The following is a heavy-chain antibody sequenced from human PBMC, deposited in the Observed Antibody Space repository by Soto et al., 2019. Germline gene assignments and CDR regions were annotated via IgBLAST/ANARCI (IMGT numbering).Heavy chain of an antibody. CDR2: FDPEDGET. V-gene: IGHV1-24*01. D-gene: IGHD2-15*01. J-gene: IGHJ3*02. CDR3: ATEGGKYCSGGSCYPDAFDI. CDR1: GYTLTELS. Sequence: QVQLVQSGAEVKKPGASVKVSCKVSGYTLTELSMHWVRQAPGKGLEWMGGFDPEDGETIYAQKFQGRVTTTEDTSTDTAYMELSSLRSEDTAVYYCATEGGKYCSGGSCYPDAFDIWGQGTMVTVSS.